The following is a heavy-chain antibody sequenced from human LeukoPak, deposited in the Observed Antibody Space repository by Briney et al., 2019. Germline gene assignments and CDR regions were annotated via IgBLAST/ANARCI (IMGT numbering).Heavy chain of an antibody. CDR2: INGDGRTG. J-gene: IGHJ4*02. CDR1: GFNFDDYG. Sequence: GGALRLSCAASGFNFDDYGVSWVRQAPGKGLELVSRINGDGRTGTYADRVKGRFTISRDNAKNTLSLQMHNLRVEDTGVYYCARGSRLWSIDKWGQGSLVTVSS. V-gene: IGHV3-74*01. CDR3: ARGSRLWSIDK. D-gene: IGHD3-10*01.